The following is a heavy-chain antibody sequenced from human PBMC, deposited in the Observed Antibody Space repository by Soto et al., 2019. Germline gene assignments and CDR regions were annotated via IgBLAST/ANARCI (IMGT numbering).Heavy chain of an antibody. CDR3: ARDAYSSFIHGMDV. CDR1: GGTFSSYA. V-gene: IGHV1-69*13. CDR2: IIPIFGTA. D-gene: IGHD6-19*01. Sequence: SVKVSCKASGGTFSSYALSWVRQAPGQGLEWMGGIIPIFGTANYAQKFQGRVTITADESTSTAYMELSSLRSEDTAVYYCARDAYSSFIHGMDVWGKGTTVTVPS. J-gene: IGHJ6*04.